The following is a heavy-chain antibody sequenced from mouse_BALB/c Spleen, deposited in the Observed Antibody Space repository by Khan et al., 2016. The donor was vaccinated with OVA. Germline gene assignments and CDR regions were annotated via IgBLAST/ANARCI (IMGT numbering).Heavy chain of an antibody. D-gene: IGHD3-1*01. V-gene: IGHV1-54*01. CDR3: TRGGFGGFAY. Sequence: QVQLQQSGAELVRPGTSVKVSCKASEYAFTNYLIEWVKQRPGQGLEWIGVINPGSGGTNYNEKFKGKATLTADKSSSTAYMQLSSLTSDVSAVYFCTRGGFGGFAYWGQGTLVTVSA. CDR1: EYAFTNYL. CDR2: INPGSGGT. J-gene: IGHJ3*01.